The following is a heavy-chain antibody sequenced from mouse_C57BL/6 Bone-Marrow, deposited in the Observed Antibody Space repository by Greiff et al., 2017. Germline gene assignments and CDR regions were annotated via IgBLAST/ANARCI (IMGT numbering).Heavy chain of an antibody. CDR1: GFTFSDYG. V-gene: IGHV5-17*01. J-gene: IGHJ1*03. CDR3: ARDYYGSSYVGNWYFDV. D-gene: IGHD1-1*01. CDR2: ISSGSSTI. Sequence: EVRVVESGGGLVKPGGSLKLSCAASGFTFSDYGMHWVRQAPEKGLEWVAYISSGSSTIYYADTVKGRFTISRDNAKNTLFLQMTSLRSEDTAMYYCARDYYGSSYVGNWYFDVWGTGTTVTVSS.